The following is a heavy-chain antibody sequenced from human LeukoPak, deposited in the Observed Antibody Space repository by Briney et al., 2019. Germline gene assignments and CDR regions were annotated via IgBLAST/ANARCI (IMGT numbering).Heavy chain of an antibody. J-gene: IGHJ4*02. D-gene: IGHD3-16*01. CDR2: IYTSGST. CDR3: AGEFMITFGAPRWYFDY. Sequence: PSETLSLTCTVSGGSISSYYWSWIRQPAGKGLEWIGRIYTSGSTNYNPSPKSRVTMSVDTSKNQFSLKLSSVTAADTAVYYCAGEFMITFGAPRWYFDYWGQGTLVTVSS. V-gene: IGHV4-4*07. CDR1: GGSISSYY.